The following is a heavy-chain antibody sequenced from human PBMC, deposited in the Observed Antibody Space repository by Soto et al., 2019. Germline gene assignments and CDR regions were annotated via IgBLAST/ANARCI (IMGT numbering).Heavy chain of an antibody. CDR3: ARDREVAAAGSFDY. Sequence: GGSLRLSCAASGFTFSSYGMHWVRQAPGKGLEWVAVIWYDGSNKYYADSVKGRLTISRDNSKNTLYLQMNSLRAEDTAVYYCARDREVAAAGSFDYWGQGTLVTVSS. CDR2: IWYDGSNK. J-gene: IGHJ4*02. D-gene: IGHD6-13*01. CDR1: GFTFSSYG. V-gene: IGHV3-33*01.